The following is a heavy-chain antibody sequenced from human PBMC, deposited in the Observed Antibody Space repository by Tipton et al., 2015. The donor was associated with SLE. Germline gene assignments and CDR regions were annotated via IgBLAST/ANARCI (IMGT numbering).Heavy chain of an antibody. D-gene: IGHD2-2*01. V-gene: IGHV4-31*03. CDR3: ARSTDQNWFDP. J-gene: IGHJ5*02. CDR1: GGSISNGDDY. CDR2: IYYGGGT. Sequence: LSLTCTVSGGSISNGDDYWSWIRQPPGKGLEWIGNIYYGGGTYYNPSLESRVTISLDTSKNQFSLKLNSVTAADTAVYYCARSTDQNWFDPWGQGTLVTVSS.